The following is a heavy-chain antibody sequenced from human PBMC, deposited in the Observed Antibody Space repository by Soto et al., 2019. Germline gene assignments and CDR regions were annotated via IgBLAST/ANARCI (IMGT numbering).Heavy chain of an antibody. CDR1: GGSISSSSYY. CDR3: ARHRRSRYYYYYMDV. J-gene: IGHJ6*03. Sequence: SETLSLTCTVSGGSISSSSYYWGWIRQPPGKGLEWIGSIYYSGSTYYNPSLKSRVTISVDTSKNQFSLKLSSVTAADTAVHYCARHRRSRYYYYYMDVWGKGTTVTVSS. V-gene: IGHV4-39*01. CDR2: IYYSGST.